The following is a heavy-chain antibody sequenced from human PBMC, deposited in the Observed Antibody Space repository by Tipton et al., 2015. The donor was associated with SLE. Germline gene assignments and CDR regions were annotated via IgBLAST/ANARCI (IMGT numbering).Heavy chain of an antibody. J-gene: IGHJ4*02. CDR3: AKDRRDTWEVYYFDY. Sequence: SLRLSCAASGFTFSSYGMHWVRQAPGKGLEWVTVIWYDGSNKYYADSVKGRFTISRDNSKNTLYLQMNSLRAEDTAVYYCAKDRRDTWEVYYFDYWGQGTLVTVSS. CDR2: IWYDGSNK. CDR1: GFTFSSYG. V-gene: IGHV3-33*06. D-gene: IGHD1-26*01.